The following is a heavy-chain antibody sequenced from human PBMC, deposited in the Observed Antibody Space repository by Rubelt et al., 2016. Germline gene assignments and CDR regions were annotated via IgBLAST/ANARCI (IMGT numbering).Heavy chain of an antibody. CDR3: ARADYYDSSGYHNWFDP. CDR2: IYYSGST. Sequence: QVQLQESGPGLVKPSQTLSLTCTVSGGSISSGGYYWSWIRQHPGKGLEWIGYIYYSGSTYYNPYNSLVTISVDTSKSPFALKLGAGTAADTAVYYCARADYYDSSGYHNWFDPWGQGTLVTVSS. CDR1: GGSISSGGYY. D-gene: IGHD3-22*01. J-gene: IGHJ5*02. V-gene: IGHV4-31*01.